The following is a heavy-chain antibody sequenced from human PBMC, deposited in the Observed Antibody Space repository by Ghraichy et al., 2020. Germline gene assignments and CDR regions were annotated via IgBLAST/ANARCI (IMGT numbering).Heavy chain of an antibody. CDR2: IRIGSAAI. CDR3: ARDGLRNYGYGFYGLDL. V-gene: IGHV3-48*02. D-gene: IGHD5-18*01. Sequence: GGSLRLSCAASAFNFSSYSMNWVRQAPGKGLEWISYIRIGSAAIDYADSVKGRFTISRDDAKNSLFLQMNTLRDEDTAVYYCARDGLRNYGYGFYGLDLWGQGTTVTVSS. CDR1: AFNFSSYS. J-gene: IGHJ6*02.